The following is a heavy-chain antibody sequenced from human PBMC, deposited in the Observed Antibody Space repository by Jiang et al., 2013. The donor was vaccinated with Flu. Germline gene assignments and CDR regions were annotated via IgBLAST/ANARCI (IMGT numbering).Heavy chain of an antibody. CDR3: ARGNWNDGKDNWFDP. D-gene: IGHD1-1*01. Sequence: CKASGYTFTSYYMHWVRQAPGQGLEWMGIINPSGGSTSYAQKFQGRVTMTRDTSTSTVYMELSSLRSEDTAVYYCARGNWNDGKDNWFDPWGQGTLVTVSS. J-gene: IGHJ5*02. V-gene: IGHV1-46*01. CDR2: INPSGGST. CDR1: GYTFTSYY.